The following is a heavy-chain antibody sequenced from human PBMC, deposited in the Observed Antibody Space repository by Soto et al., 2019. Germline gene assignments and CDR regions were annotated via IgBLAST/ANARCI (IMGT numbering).Heavy chain of an antibody. CDR3: ARDPGSGSYYGWFDP. CDR2: IYYSGST. D-gene: IGHD3-10*01. V-gene: IGHV4-59*01. CDR1: GVSISRYY. J-gene: IGHJ5*02. Sequence: SETLPLTCTVSGVSISRYYWNWIRQPPGKGLEWIGYIYYSGSTNYNPSLKSRVTISVDTSKNQFSLKLSSVTAADTAVYYCARDPGSGSYYGWFDPWGQGTLVTVS.